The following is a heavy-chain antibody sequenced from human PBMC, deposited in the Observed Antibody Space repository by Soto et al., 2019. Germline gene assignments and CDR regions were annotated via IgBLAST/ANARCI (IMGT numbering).Heavy chain of an antibody. Sequence: QVQLVQSGAEVKKPGASVKVSCKASGYTFTTYGMTWVRQAPGQGLDWVGWISTHNGNTKYAESLQGRVTMTTDTTTSRAYMELRSLKSDDTAVYYCARGPTDYYDNSGHYSLDPWGQGTLVTVSS. V-gene: IGHV1-18*01. D-gene: IGHD3-22*01. J-gene: IGHJ5*02. CDR1: GYTFTTYG. CDR2: ISTHNGNT. CDR3: ARGPTDYYDNSGHYSLDP.